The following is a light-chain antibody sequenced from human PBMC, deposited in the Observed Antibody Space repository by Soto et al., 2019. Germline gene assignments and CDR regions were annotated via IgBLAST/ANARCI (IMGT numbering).Light chain of an antibody. V-gene: IGKV3-15*01. CDR2: GAS. Sequence: EIVMTQSPATLSVSPGESATLSCRASQSVSSNLAWYQQKPGQAPRLLIYGASTRATGIAARFSGSGSGTQFTLTISSLQSEDFAVYYCQQYNNWRTFGQGTKVDIK. CDR1: QSVSSN. CDR3: QQYNNWRT. J-gene: IGKJ1*01.